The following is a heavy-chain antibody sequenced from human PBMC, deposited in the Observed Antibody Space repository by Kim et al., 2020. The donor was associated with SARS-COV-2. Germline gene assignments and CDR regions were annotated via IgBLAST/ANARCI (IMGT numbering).Heavy chain of an antibody. D-gene: IGHD3-10*01. V-gene: IGHV1-18*01. Sequence: ASVKVSCKASGYTFTSYGISWVRQAPGQGLEWMGWISAYNRNTNYAQKLQGRVTMTTDTSTSTAYMELRSLRSDDTAVYYCARGIRTSYYYGMDVWGQGTTVTVSS. CDR2: ISAYNRNT. J-gene: IGHJ6*02. CDR1: GYTFTSYG. CDR3: ARGIRTSYYYGMDV.